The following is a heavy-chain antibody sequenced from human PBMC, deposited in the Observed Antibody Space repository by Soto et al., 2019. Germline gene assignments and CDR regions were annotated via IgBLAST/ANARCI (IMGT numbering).Heavy chain of an antibody. J-gene: IGHJ4*02. CDR2: IKSKTDGGTT. CDR1: GVTFINAW. Sequence: GGSLRHSCAASGVTFINAWMNWVRQATGKGLEWVGRIKSKTDGGTTDYAAPVKGRFTISRDDSKSTLYLQMNSLKTEDTAVYYCTARAQNLPPPSNYDYWGQGTLVTVSS. D-gene: IGHD4-4*01. V-gene: IGHV3-15*07. CDR3: TARAQNLPPPSNYDY.